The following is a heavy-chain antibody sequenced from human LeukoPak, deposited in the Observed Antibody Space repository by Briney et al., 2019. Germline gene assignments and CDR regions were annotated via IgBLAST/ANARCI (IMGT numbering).Heavy chain of an antibody. Sequence: SGTLSLTCAVYGGSFSGYCWSWIRQPPGKGLEWIGEINHSGSSNYNPSLMSRVTISVDTYTTQLSQKLSSVTAADTTVYYCARVTPYCSGGSCYPGWFDPWGQRTLVTVSS. CDR1: GGSFSGYC. CDR2: INHSGSS. D-gene: IGHD2-15*01. V-gene: IGHV4-34*01. CDR3: ARVTPYCSGGSCYPGWFDP. J-gene: IGHJ5*02.